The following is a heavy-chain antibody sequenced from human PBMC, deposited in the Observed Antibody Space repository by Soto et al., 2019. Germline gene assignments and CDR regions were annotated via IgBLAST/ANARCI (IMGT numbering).Heavy chain of an antibody. CDR1: GYTFTSYD. V-gene: IGHV1-8*01. Sequence: QVQLVQSGAEVKKPGASVKVSCKASGYTFTSYDINWVRQTAGQGLEWMGWMSPKTANTGYAQKFQGRVTMTRSTSISTAYMELSILTSEDTAVYYCTGGPPNWGFDSWGQGTPVTVSS. CDR2: MSPKTANT. D-gene: IGHD7-27*01. CDR3: TGGPPNWGFDS. J-gene: IGHJ5*01.